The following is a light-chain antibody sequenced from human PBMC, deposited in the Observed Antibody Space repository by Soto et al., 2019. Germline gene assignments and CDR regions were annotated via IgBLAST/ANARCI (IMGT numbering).Light chain of an antibody. CDR3: QQYGSSPIT. Sequence: EIVLTQSPATLSLSPGGRATLSCGASQSVSSSYLAWYQQKPGLAPRLLIYDASSRATGIPDRFSGSGSGTDFTLTISRLGPEDFAVYYCQQYGSSPITFGQGTRLEIK. J-gene: IGKJ5*01. CDR2: DAS. CDR1: QSVSSSY. V-gene: IGKV3D-20*01.